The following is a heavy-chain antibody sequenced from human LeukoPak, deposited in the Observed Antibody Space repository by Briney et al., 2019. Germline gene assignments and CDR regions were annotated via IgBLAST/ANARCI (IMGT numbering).Heavy chain of an antibody. V-gene: IGHV3-66*01. D-gene: IGHD5-18*01. CDR3: ARARSSYGYGDAFDI. Sequence: PGGSLRLSCAASGFTFSSNYMSWVRQAPGKGLEWVSVIYSGGSTYYADSVKGRFTISRDNSKNTLYLQMNSLRAEDTAVYYCARARSSYGYGDAFDIWGQGTMVTVSS. CDR2: IYSGGST. J-gene: IGHJ3*02. CDR1: GFTFSSNY.